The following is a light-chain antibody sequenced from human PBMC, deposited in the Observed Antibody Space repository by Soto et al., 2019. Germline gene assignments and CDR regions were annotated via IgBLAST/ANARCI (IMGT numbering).Light chain of an antibody. CDR1: QSVSSTY. Sequence: EIVLTQSPGTLSLSPGERATLSCRASQSVSSTYLAWYQQKPGQAPRLLIHGASTRATGIPDRFSGSWSGTDFTLSISRLEPEYFAVYYCQQYGSSLMYTFGQGTKLDIK. CDR3: QQYGSSLMYT. J-gene: IGKJ2*01. CDR2: GAS. V-gene: IGKV3-20*01.